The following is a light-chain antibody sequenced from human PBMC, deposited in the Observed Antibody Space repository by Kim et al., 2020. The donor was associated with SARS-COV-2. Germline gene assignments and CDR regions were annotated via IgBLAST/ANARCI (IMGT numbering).Light chain of an antibody. V-gene: IGKV1-5*03. CDR2: KAS. Sequence: ASLGDRVTITCRASQSISTYLAWYQHKPGQAPRVLIYKASTLESGGPSRFSRSGSGTEFTLTISSLQPDDFATYFCQQYSAFPGTFGQGTKVDIK. CDR3: QQYSAFPGT. J-gene: IGKJ1*01. CDR1: QSISTY.